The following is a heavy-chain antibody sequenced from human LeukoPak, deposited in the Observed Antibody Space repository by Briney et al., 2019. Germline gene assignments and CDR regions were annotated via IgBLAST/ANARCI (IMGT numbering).Heavy chain of an antibody. J-gene: IGHJ4*02. CDR1: GGSTSSYY. V-gene: IGHV4-59*01. Sequence: PSETLSLTCSVSGGSTSSYYWSWIRHPPGKGLEWIGYIYYSGSTNYNPSLKSRVTISVDTSKNQFSLKLSSVAAADTAVYYCARGGYGSGSYYFDYWGQGTLVSVSS. CDR3: ARGGYGSGSYYFDY. CDR2: IYYSGST. D-gene: IGHD3-10*01.